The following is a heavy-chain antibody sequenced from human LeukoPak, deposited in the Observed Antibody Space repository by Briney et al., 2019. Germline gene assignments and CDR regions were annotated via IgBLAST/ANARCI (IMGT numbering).Heavy chain of an antibody. J-gene: IGHJ6*03. CDR2: ISYDGGNN. CDR3: ARDKWISTVTTGYYYYMDV. D-gene: IGHD4-17*01. Sequence: GGSLRLSCAASGFTFSDYAIHWVRQAPGKGLQWVAVISYDGGNNHYTDSVKGQFTISRDNSKHTLYLQMNSLRAEDTAVYYCARDKWISTVTTGYYYYMDVWGKGTTVTVSS. V-gene: IGHV3-30*04. CDR1: GFTFSDYA.